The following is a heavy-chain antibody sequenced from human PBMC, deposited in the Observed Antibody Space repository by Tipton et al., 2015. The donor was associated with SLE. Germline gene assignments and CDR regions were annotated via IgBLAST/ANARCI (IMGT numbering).Heavy chain of an antibody. J-gene: IGHJ1*01. CDR3: ARNPRGSGWSRGYFKY. D-gene: IGHD6-19*01. Sequence: GLVKPSQTLSLTCAISGDSVSSNSAAWNWIRQSPSRGLEWLGRTYYRSKWSNDYAVSVKSRITINPDTSKNQFSLQLNSVTAADTAMYYCARNPRGSGWSRGYFKYWGQGALVTVSS. CDR1: GDSVSSNSAA. V-gene: IGHV6-1*01. CDR2: TYYRSKWSN.